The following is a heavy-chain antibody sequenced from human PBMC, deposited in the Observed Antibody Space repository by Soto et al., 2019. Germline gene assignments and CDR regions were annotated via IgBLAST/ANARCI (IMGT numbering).Heavy chain of an antibody. V-gene: IGHV1-18*01. CDR3: ARDDAISGRARAFDG. J-gene: IGHJ3*01. D-gene: IGHD5-12*01. CDR2: ISGFNGNT. CDR1: GYTFSTYY. Sequence: QVRLVQSGTVVTEPGASVKVSCKASGYTFSTYYISWVRQAPGQGLQWLRWISGFNGNTFSPQEVQDRVVMTMDTSTTTAYMELTGLRAADTAVYFCARDDAISGRARAFDGCGEGTLVIVSS.